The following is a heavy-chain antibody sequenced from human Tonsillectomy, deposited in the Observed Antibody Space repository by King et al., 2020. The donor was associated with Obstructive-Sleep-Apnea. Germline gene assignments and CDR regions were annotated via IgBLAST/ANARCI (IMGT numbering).Heavy chain of an antibody. CDR1: GFTFSSYA. CDR3: AKLHGAAMVRWDFDY. CDR2: INNSGGT. V-gene: IGHV3-23*04. D-gene: IGHD3-10*01. J-gene: IGHJ4*02. Sequence: VQLVESGGGLVQPVGSLRLSCAASGFTFSSYAMSWVRQAPGKGLEWVSTINNSGGTYSADSVKGRFTISRDNSKNTLYLQMNSLRAEDTAVYYCAKLHGAAMVRWDFDYWGQGTLVTVSS.